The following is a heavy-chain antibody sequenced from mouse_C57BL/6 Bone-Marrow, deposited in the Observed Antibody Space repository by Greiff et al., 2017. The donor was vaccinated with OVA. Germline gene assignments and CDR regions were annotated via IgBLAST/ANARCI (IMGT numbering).Heavy chain of an antibody. CDR2: ISDGGSYT. CDR1: GFTFSSYA. J-gene: IGHJ4*01. CDR3: ARGRPYYAMDY. Sequence: EVKLVESGGGLVKPGGSLKLSCAASGFTFSSYAMSRVRQTPEKRLEWVATISDGGSYTYYPDNVKGRFTISRDNAKNNLYLQMSHLKSEDTAMYYCARGRPYYAMDYWGQGTSVTVSS. V-gene: IGHV5-4*03.